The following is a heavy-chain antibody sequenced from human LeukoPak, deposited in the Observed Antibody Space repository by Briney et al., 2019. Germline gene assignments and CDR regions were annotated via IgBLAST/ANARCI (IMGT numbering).Heavy chain of an antibody. CDR1: GFSVNTNY. V-gene: IGHV3-66*01. CDR2: LYSGGGA. CDR3: AKARLHSWSGTRAEEQYFQH. Sequence: GGSLRLSCAASGFSVNTNYMTWVRQAPGKGLEWVSVLYSGGGAYYADSVKDRFTISRDYSQNTLLLQMNSLRAEDTAVYYCAKARLHSWSGTRAEEQYFQHWGQGTLATVSS. D-gene: IGHD3-3*02. J-gene: IGHJ1*01.